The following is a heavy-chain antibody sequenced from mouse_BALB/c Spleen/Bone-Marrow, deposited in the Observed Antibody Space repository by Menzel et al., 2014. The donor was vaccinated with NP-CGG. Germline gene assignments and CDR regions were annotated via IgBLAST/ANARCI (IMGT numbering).Heavy chain of an antibody. D-gene: IGHD2-10*02. CDR2: IWGGGKE. J-gene: IGHJ4*01. CDR1: GFSLSDYG. V-gene: IGHV2-6-5*01. Sequence: VQLQQSGPGLVAPSQRLSITCTVSGFSLSDYGVSWIRQSPGKGLEWLGVIWGGGKEYYNSVLKSRLSINKDNSKSQVFLKMYSLQTDDTAIYHCAKHRSVYPYAMDYWGQGTSVTVSS. CDR3: AKHRSVYPYAMDY.